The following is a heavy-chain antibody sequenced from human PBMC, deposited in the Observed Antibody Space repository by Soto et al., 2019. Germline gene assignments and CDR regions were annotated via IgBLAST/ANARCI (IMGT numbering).Heavy chain of an antibody. CDR2: ISTSGSYI. D-gene: IGHD4-17*01. CDR1: GFSFSSYN. V-gene: IGHV3-21*06. J-gene: IGHJ3*02. Sequence: EVQLVESGGGLVKPEESLRLSCAASGFSFSSYNMKWVRQAPGKGLEWVSSISTSGSYIFYVGSVRGRFTIFRDDAKNSLHLQMNSLRVEDTAVYYCATIGDRDGFDMWGQGTTVIVSS. CDR3: ATIGDRDGFDM.